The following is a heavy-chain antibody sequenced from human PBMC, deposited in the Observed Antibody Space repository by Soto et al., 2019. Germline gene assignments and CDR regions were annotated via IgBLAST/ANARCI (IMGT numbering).Heavy chain of an antibody. V-gene: IGHV3-33*01. CDR2: IWYDGSNK. D-gene: IGHD3-10*01. CDR1: GFTFSNYG. Sequence: MQLVESGGGVVQPGRSLRLSCAASGFTFSNYGMHWVRQAPGKGLEWVAIIWYDGSNKYYADSVKGRFTISRDNSKNSVDLQMKSLRAEDKAMYYCAAGEPLDYRGQGTLVTVAS. J-gene: IGHJ4*02. CDR3: AAGEPLDY.